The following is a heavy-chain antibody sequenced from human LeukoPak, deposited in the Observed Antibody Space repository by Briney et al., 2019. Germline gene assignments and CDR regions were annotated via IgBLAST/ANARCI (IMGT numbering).Heavy chain of an antibody. D-gene: IGHD6-19*01. V-gene: IGHV3-7*01. CDR3: ARDRAVAGLCDY. CDR1: GFTFSNYA. Sequence: GGSLRLSCAASGFTFSNYAMSWVRQAPGKGLEWVAHINHDGSEKYYVDSVKGRFTISRDNAKNSLYLQMNSLRVEDTAVYYCARDRAVAGLCDYWGQGTLVTVSS. CDR2: INHDGSEK. J-gene: IGHJ4*02.